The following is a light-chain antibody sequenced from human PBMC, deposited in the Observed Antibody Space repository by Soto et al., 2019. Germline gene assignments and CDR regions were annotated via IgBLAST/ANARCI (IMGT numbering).Light chain of an antibody. CDR3: CSYAGNSLGV. Sequence: QSALTQPRSVSGSPGQSVTISCTGTSSDVGGSNLVSWYQQHAGRAPKLVIYDVIKRPSGVPDRFSGSKSGNTASLTISGLQFEDEADYYCCSYAGNSLGVFGGGTKLTVL. J-gene: IGLJ3*02. CDR2: DVI. V-gene: IGLV2-11*01. CDR1: SSDVGGSNL.